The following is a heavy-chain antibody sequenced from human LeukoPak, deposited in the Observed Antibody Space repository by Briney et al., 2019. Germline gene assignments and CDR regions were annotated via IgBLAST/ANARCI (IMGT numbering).Heavy chain of an antibody. J-gene: IGHJ4*02. V-gene: IGHV3-23*01. CDR2: ISISGHRT. CDR1: GFTFSTYA. CDR3: AKGFKGGTTAIRPYDN. D-gene: IGHD4-17*01. Sequence: PGGSLRLSCAASGFTFSTYAMGWVRQAPGKGLEWVSGISISGHRTSYADSVKGRFTISRDDSKSTLNLQMNRLRVEDTAVYFCAKGFKGGTTAIRPYDNWGQGTLVTVSS.